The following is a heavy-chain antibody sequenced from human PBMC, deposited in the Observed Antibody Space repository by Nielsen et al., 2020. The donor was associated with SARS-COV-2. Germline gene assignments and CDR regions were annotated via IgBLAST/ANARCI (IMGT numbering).Heavy chain of an antibody. CDR3: ARIFLITMVRGVITRGNWFDP. V-gene: IGHV4-34*01. J-gene: IGHJ5*02. D-gene: IGHD3-10*01. CDR2: INHSGST. Sequence: WIRQPPGKGPEWIGEINHSGSTNYNPSLKSRVTISVDTSKNQFSLKLSSVTAADTAVYYCARIFLITMVRGVITRGNWFDPWGQGTLVTVLL.